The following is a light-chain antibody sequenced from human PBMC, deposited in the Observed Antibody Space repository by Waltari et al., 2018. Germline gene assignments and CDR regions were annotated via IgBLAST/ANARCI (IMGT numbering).Light chain of an antibody. CDR2: AAS. Sequence: DIQMTPSPSSLSASVGDRVTITCRASQSISSYLIWYQQKPGKAPKLLIYAASSLQSGVPSRFSGSGSGTDFTLTISSLQPEDFATYYCQQSYSTPLTFGGGTKVEIK. J-gene: IGKJ4*01. CDR3: QQSYSTPLT. V-gene: IGKV1-39*01. CDR1: QSISSY.